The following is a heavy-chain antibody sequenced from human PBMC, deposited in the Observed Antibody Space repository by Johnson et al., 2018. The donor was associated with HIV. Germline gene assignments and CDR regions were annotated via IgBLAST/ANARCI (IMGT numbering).Heavy chain of an antibody. CDR2: ISSNGGST. J-gene: IGHJ3*02. CDR3: ARALGLCSGGSCPLDAFDI. V-gene: IGHV3-64*01. Sequence: VQLVESGGGLVQPGGSLRLSCAASGFTFSSYAMHWVRPAPGKGLEYVSAISSNGGSTYYANSVKGRFTISRVNSKNTLYLQMGSLRAEDMAVYYCARALGLCSGGSCPLDAFDIWGQGTMVTVSS. D-gene: IGHD2-15*01. CDR1: GFTFSSYA.